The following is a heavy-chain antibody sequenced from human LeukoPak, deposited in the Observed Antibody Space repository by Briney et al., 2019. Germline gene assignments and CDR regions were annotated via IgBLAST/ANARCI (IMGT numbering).Heavy chain of an antibody. J-gene: IGHJ3*02. CDR2: IYHSGSN. CDR3: ATPADFWSAYAFDI. D-gene: IGHD3-3*01. CDR1: GYFISSGYY. V-gene: IGHV4-38-2*01. Sequence: SETLSLTCAVSGYFISSGYYWGWVRQPPGKGLEWIGSIYHSGSNYYNPSLKSRVTVSVDISKHRFPLTLRPVIAAHAAVFCCATPADFWSAYAFDIWGQGTMVTVSS.